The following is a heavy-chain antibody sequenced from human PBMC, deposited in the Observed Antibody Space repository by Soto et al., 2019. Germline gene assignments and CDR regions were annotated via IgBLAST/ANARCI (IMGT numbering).Heavy chain of an antibody. CDR3: ARERFYYDSSGYNDAFDI. Sequence: LSLTCTVSGGSISSYYWSWIRQPPGKGLEWIGYIYYSGSTNYNPSLKSRVTISVDTSKNQFSLKLSSVTAADTAVYYCARERFYYDSSGYNDAFDIWGQGTMVTVSS. D-gene: IGHD3-22*01. CDR2: IYYSGST. CDR1: GGSISSYY. J-gene: IGHJ3*02. V-gene: IGHV4-59*01.